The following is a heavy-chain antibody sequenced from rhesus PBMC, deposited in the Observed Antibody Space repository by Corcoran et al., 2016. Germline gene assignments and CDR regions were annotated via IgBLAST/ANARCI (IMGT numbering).Heavy chain of an antibody. Sequence: QVQLQESGPGVVKPSETLSLTCAVSGGSISDSYRWSWIRQPPGKGLEWIGYIYGSSTSTNDNPSLQSRVTISKDTSKNQFALKLSSVTAADTAVYYCAGRSGREARAFDFWGQGLRVTVSS. V-gene: IGHV4S10*01. J-gene: IGHJ3*01. CDR3: AGRSGREARAFDF. D-gene: IGHD3-16*01. CDR1: GGSISDSYR. CDR2: IYGSSTST.